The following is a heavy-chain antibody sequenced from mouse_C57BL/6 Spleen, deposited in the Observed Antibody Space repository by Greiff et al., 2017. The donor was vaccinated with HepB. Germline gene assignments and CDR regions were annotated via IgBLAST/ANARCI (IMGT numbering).Heavy chain of an antibody. D-gene: IGHD1-1*01. CDR1: GYTFTSYG. J-gene: IGHJ3*01. Sequence: QVHVKQSGAELARPGASVKLSCKASGYTFTSYGISWVKQRTGQGLEWIGEIYPRSGNTYYNEKFKGKATLTADKSSSTAYMELRSLTSEDSAVYFCARCGSSSAWFAYWGQGTLVTVSA. CDR2: IYPRSGNT. V-gene: IGHV1-81*01. CDR3: ARCGSSSAWFAY.